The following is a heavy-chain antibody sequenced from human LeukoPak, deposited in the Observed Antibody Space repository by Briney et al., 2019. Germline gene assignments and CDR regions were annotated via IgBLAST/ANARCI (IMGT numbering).Heavy chain of an antibody. D-gene: IGHD1-26*01. CDR2: IKQDGSEK. CDR1: GFTFSSYW. CDR3: ARENLVGATTSFDY. J-gene: IGHJ4*02. V-gene: IGHV3-7*01. Sequence: PGGSLRLSCAASGFTFSSYWMSWVRQAPGKELEWVANIKQDGSEKYYVDSVKGRFTISRDNAKNSLYLQMNSLRAEDTAVYYCARENLVGATTSFDYWGQGTLVTVSS.